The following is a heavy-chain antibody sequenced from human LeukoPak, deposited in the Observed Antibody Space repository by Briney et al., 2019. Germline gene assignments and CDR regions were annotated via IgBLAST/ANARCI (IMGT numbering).Heavy chain of an antibody. Sequence: VGSLRLSCAASGFTFSSYGMHWVRQAPGKGLEWVAFIRYDGSNKYYADSVKGRFTISRDNSKNTLYLQMNSLRAEDTAVYYCAKDHLPSGSGSYPGYWGQGTLVTVSS. V-gene: IGHV3-30*02. J-gene: IGHJ4*02. CDR2: IRYDGSNK. D-gene: IGHD3-10*01. CDR3: AKDHLPSGSGSYPGY. CDR1: GFTFSSYG.